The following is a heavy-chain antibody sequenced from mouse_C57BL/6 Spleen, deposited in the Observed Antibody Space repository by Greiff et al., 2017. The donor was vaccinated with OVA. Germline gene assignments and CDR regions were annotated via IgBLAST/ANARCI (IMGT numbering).Heavy chain of an antibody. CDR3: ARDSGSPFAY. V-gene: IGHV1-69*01. J-gene: IGHJ3*01. D-gene: IGHD3-2*02. CDR1: GYTFTSYW. Sequence: VKLQQPGAELVMPGASVKLSCKASGYTFTSYWMHWVKQRPGQGLEWIGEIDPSDSYTNYNQKFKGKSTLTVDKSSSTAYMQLSSLTSEDSAVYYCARDSGSPFAYWGQGTLVTVSA. CDR2: IDPSDSYT.